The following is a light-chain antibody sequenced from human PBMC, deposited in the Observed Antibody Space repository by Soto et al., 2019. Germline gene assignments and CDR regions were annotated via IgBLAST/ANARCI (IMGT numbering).Light chain of an antibody. Sequence: NFMLTQPHSVSESPGKTVTISCTRSSGSIASNYVQWYQQRPGSAPTTVIYEDDQRPSGVPDRFSASIDSAYNSASLTISGLKTEDEADYYCQSYDSDTRVFGGGTQLTVL. CDR2: EDD. V-gene: IGLV6-57*04. CDR3: QSYDSDTRV. J-gene: IGLJ3*02. CDR1: SGSIASNY.